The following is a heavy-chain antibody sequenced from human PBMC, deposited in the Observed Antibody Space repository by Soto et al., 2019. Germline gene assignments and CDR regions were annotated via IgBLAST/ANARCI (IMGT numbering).Heavy chain of an antibody. Sequence: ASVKVSCKASGGTFSSYAISWVRQAPGQGLEWMGGIIPIFGTANYAQKFQGRVTITADESTSTAYMELSSLRSEDTAVYYCARVGYCSSTSCSPKYYYYYYGMDVWGQGTTVTVSS. CDR1: GGTFSSYA. CDR3: ARVGYCSSTSCSPKYYYYYYGMDV. J-gene: IGHJ6*02. CDR2: IIPIFGTA. D-gene: IGHD2-2*01. V-gene: IGHV1-69*13.